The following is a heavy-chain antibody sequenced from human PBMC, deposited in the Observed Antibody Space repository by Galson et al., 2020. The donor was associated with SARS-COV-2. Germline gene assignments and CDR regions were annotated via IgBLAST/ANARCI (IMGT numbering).Heavy chain of an antibody. J-gene: IGHJ4*02. CDR2: IFYSGSS. Sequence: SETLSLTCTVSGGSINTDYYWSWIRQPPGKGLEWIGYIFYSGSSYYNPSLKSRLTISVDMSKNQFSLKLTSVTAAATAVYYCARVVVGTLSPYSFDYWGQGSLVSVSS. CDR3: ARVVVGTLSPYSFDY. V-gene: IGHV4-30-4*01. CDR1: GGSINTDYY. D-gene: IGHD3-22*01.